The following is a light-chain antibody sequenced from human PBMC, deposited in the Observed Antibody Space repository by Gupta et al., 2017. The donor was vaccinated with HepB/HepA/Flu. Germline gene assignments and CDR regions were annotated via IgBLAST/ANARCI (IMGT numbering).Light chain of an antibody. V-gene: IGLV3-21*02. CDR3: QVWDRSSDHPV. Sequence: SYMLTQPTSESVAPGPAARITCRGNNIGSKSVPRYQQKPVQAPLLILYDDRHRRSEIPERFSGSNSVTTATLTISRVEAGDEADYYCQVWDRSSDHPVFGGGTKLTVL. J-gene: IGLJ3*02. CDR2: DDR. CDR1: NIGSKS.